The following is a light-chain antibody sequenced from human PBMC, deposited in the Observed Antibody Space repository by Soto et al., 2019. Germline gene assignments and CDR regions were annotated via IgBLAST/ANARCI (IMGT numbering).Light chain of an antibody. CDR1: SSDVGNYNL. Sequence: QSVLTQPASVSGSPGQSIAISCTGTSSDVGNYNLVSWYQHHPGKAHKLMIYEVIKRPSGVSNRFSGSKSGDTASLTISGLQAEDEADYYCCSYAGSNYVFGTGTKVTVL. J-gene: IGLJ1*01. CDR3: CSYAGSNYV. V-gene: IGLV2-23*02. CDR2: EVI.